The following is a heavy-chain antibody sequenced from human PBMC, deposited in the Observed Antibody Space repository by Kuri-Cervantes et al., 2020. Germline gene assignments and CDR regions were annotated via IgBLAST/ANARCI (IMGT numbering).Heavy chain of an antibody. CDR3: ARGRGWSDP. CDR2: INHSGGT. V-gene: IGHV4-34*01. J-gene: IGHJ5*02. Sequence: ESLKISCAVYGGSFSGYYWSWIRQPPGKGLEWIGEINHSGGTNYNPSLKSRVTMSVDTSKNQFSLHLTSLTAADTAMYYCARGRGWSDPWGQGTLVTVSS. CDR1: GGSFSGYY.